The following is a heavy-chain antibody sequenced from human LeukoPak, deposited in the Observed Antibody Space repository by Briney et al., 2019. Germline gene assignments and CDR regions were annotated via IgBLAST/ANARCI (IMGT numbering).Heavy chain of an antibody. J-gene: IGHJ2*01. CDR1: GGSISSYY. CDR3: ARGPAPYYDFRSGYGSWYFDL. V-gene: IGHV4-59*08. D-gene: IGHD3-3*01. Sequence: TSETLSLTCTVSGGSISSYYWSWIRQPPGKGLEWIGYIYYSGSTNYNPSLKSRVTISVDTSKNQFSLKLSSVTAADTAVYYCARGPAPYYDFRSGYGSWYFDLWGRGTLVTVSS. CDR2: IYYSGST.